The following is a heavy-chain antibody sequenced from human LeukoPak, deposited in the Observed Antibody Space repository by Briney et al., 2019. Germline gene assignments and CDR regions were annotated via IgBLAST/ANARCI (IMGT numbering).Heavy chain of an antibody. J-gene: IGHJ4*02. V-gene: IGHV1-2*02. CDR3: ASLVSGSYGRDY. CDR1: GYTFTGYY. Sequence: ASVKVSCKASGYTFTGYYMHWVRQAPGQGLEWMGWINPNSGGTNYAQKFQGRVTMTRDTSVSTAYMELSRLRSDDTAVYYCASLVSGSYGRDYWGQGTLVTVSS. CDR2: INPNSGGT. D-gene: IGHD1-26*01.